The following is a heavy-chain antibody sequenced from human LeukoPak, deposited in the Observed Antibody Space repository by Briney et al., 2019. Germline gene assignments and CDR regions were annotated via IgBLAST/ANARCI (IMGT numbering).Heavy chain of an antibody. Sequence: PGGSLRLSCAASGFTFSSYWMSWVRQAPGKGLEWVANIKQDGSEKYYVDSVKGRFTISRDNSKNTLYLQMNSLRAEDTAVYYCAPYYYDSSGDYWGQGTLVTVSS. CDR2: IKQDGSEK. CDR1: GFTFSSYW. J-gene: IGHJ4*02. V-gene: IGHV3-7*01. CDR3: APYYYDSSGDY. D-gene: IGHD3-22*01.